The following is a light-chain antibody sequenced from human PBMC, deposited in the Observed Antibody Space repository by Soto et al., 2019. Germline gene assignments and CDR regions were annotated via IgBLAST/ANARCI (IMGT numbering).Light chain of an antibody. V-gene: IGKV3-15*01. Sequence: EIVMTQSPATLSVSPGERATLSCRASQNVGNILVLYQQKPGQAPRLLIYGAATRAAGIPARFSGSGSGTEFTLTISSRQSEDFAVYFCQQYHNWPPITFGQGTRLEIK. CDR1: QNVGNI. J-gene: IGKJ5*01. CDR2: GAA. CDR3: QQYHNWPPIT.